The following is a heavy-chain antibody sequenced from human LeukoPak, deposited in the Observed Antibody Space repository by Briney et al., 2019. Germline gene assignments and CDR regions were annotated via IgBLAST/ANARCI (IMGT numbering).Heavy chain of an antibody. D-gene: IGHD3-22*01. J-gene: IGHJ4*02. CDR3: ARGYAGYYPYYFDY. Sequence: PGGSLRLSCAASGFTFSSYGMHWVRQAPGKGLEWVAVIWYDGSNKYYADSVKGRFTISRDNSKNTPYLQMNSLRAEDTAVYYCARGYAGYYPYYFDYWGQGTLVTVSS. V-gene: IGHV3-33*01. CDR1: GFTFSSYG. CDR2: IWYDGSNK.